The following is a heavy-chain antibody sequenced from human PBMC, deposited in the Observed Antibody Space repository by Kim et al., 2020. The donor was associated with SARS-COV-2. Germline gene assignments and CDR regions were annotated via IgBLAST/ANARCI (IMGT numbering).Heavy chain of an antibody. CDR3: ARHGAGTTDWFDP. CDR1: GGSISSNTYS. V-gene: IGHV4-39*01. D-gene: IGHD1-7*01. J-gene: IGHJ5*02. Sequence: SETLSLTCTVSGGSISSNTYSWGWIRQPPGKGLECIGSIYYSGSTYYNPSLKSRVTISVDTSKNQFSLKLSSVTAADTAVYYCARHGAGTTDWFDPWGQGTLVTVSS. CDR2: IYYSGST.